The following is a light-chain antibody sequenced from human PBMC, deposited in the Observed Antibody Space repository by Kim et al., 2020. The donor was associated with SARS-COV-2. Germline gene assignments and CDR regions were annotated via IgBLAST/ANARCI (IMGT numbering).Light chain of an antibody. Sequence: VSPGKRATLSCRASQSVGSNLAWYQKRPGQAPRLLIYGASTRATGVPARFSGSGSGTEFTLTITSPQSEDFAVYYCQQYNRWPPDIFGQGTKLEI. CDR1: QSVGSN. V-gene: IGKV3-15*01. J-gene: IGKJ2*01. CDR2: GAS. CDR3: QQYNRWPPDI.